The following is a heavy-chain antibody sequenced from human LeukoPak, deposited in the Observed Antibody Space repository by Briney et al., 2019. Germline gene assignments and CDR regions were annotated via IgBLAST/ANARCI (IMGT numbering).Heavy chain of an antibody. J-gene: IGHJ5*02. CDR2: VVGGGAT. CDR1: GFTFSSYA. CDR3: AKYGVVLPPASHIPHWFDP. Sequence: GGSLCCSCAASGFTFSSYAMTWVRQAPGKGLEWVSTVVGGGATFYADSVKGRFTISRDNSTNTLYLQMNSLRGDDTAVYYCAKYGVVLPPASHIPHWFDPWPRGYLVTVSS. V-gene: IGHV3-23*01. D-gene: IGHD2-2*01.